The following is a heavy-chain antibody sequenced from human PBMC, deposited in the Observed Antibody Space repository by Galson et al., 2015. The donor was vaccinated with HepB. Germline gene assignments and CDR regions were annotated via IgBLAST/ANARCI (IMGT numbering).Heavy chain of an antibody. Sequence: SLRLSCAASGFTFSSHAMHWVRQAPGKGLEWVADISYDGSNKYYADSVKGRFTISRDNSKNTLNLQMNSLRAEDTAVYYGAREAGTFDLWGRGTLVTVSS. V-gene: IGHV3-30-3*01. CDR1: GFTFSSHA. CDR3: AREAGTFDL. D-gene: IGHD6-13*01. CDR2: ISYDGSNK. J-gene: IGHJ2*01.